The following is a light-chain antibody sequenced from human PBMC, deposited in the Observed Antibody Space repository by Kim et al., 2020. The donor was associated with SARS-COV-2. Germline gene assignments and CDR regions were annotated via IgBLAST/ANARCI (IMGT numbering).Light chain of an antibody. CDR1: GSNIGSDYV. Sequence: QRVTISCYGTGSNIGSDYVVHWYHQLPGAAPKVVIYSNDKRPSGVPDRFSGSQSGPSASLAITGLQPDDEGYYYCQSYDSNLRCAVFGGGTQLTVL. CDR3: QSYDSNLRCAV. V-gene: IGLV1-40*01. CDR2: SND. J-gene: IGLJ3*02.